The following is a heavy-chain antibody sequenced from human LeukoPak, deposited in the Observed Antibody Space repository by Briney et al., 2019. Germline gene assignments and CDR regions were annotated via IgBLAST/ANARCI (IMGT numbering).Heavy chain of an antibody. V-gene: IGHV3-33*06. J-gene: IGHJ3*02. CDR3: AKGGARPLDDAYDI. Sequence: GRSLRLSCAASGFTFSSYAINWVRQAPGKGLEWVGNVWSDGSTKNYGDSVKGCFTISRDNSKNTLYLQMNSLRVDDTAVYFCAKGGARPLDDAYDIWGQGTMVTVSS. CDR1: GFTFSSYA. CDR2: VWSDGSTK.